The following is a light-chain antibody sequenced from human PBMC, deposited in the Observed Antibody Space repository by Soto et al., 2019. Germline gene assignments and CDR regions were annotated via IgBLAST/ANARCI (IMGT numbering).Light chain of an antibody. Sequence: DIQMTQSPSSLSASVGDTVTITCGASQGIRNDLGWYQPKPGKAPKLLIYAASTLRSGAPSRFSGSGSATDLTLTISSLQPDDFATYYCQXLNTYPPTXGQGTKVDIK. V-gene: IGKV1-17*01. CDR1: QGIRND. CDR3: QXLNTYPPT. J-gene: IGKJ1*01. CDR2: AAS.